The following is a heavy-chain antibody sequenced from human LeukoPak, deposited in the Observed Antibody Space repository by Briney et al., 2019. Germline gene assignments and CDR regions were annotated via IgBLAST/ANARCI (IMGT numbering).Heavy chain of an antibody. D-gene: IGHD6-19*01. J-gene: IGHJ4*02. CDR1: GFTFDDYA. CDR3: AKAPFSSGWSYFDY. V-gene: IGHV3-9*01. Sequence: GGSLRLSCAASGFTFDDYAMHWVRQAPGKGLEWVSGISWNSGSIGHADSVKGRFTISRDNANNSLYLQMNNLRPEDTALYYCAKAPFSSGWSYFDYWGQGTLVTVSS. CDR2: ISWNSGSI.